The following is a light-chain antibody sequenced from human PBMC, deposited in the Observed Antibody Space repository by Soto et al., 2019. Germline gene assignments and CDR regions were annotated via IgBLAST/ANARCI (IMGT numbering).Light chain of an antibody. CDR1: NIGSKF. CDR3: QVWDSSGDHVV. CDR2: YES. Sequence: SYELTQPPSGSVAPGKTARITCGGNNIGSKFVHWYQQKPGQAPVMVIYYESDRPSGIPEGFSGSNSGNTATLTIRRVEAGDEADYYCQVWDSSGDHVVFGGGTKLTVL. J-gene: IGLJ2*01. V-gene: IGLV3-21*04.